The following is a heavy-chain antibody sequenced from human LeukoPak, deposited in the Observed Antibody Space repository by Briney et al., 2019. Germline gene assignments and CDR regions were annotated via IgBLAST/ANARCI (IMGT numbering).Heavy chain of an antibody. Sequence: ASVKVSCKASGYTFTSYAMHWVRQAPGQRLEWMGWINAGNGNTKYSQKFQGRVTITRDTSASTAYMELSSLRSEDTAVYYCARDGRDGYNWDYWGQGTLVTVSS. CDR1: GYTFTSYA. CDR2: INAGNGNT. D-gene: IGHD5-24*01. CDR3: ARDGRDGYNWDY. V-gene: IGHV1-3*01. J-gene: IGHJ4*02.